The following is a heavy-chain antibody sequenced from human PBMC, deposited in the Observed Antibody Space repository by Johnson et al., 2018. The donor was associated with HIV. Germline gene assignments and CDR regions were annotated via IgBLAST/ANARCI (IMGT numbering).Heavy chain of an antibody. D-gene: IGHD6-19*01. V-gene: IGHV3-7*01. CDR1: GFTFSSYW. CDR3: AREARSERSAVAVSDAFDI. J-gene: IGHJ3*02. CDR2: IKQDGSEK. Sequence: VQLVESGGGLVQPGGSLRLSCAASGFTFSSYWMSWVRQAPGKGLEWVANIKQDGSEKYYVDSVKGRFTISRDNAKNSLYLQINSLRAEDTAVYYCAREARSERSAVAVSDAFDIWGQVTMVTVSS.